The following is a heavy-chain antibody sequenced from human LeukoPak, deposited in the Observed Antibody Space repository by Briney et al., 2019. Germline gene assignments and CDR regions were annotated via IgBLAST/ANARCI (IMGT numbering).Heavy chain of an antibody. CDR2: IYTSGST. J-gene: IGHJ4*02. CDR1: GGSISSYF. Sequence: PSETLSLTCTVSGGSISSYFWSWIRQPAGKGLEWIGRIYTSGSTNYNPSLKSRVTMSIDTSTNQFSLKLSSVTAADTAVYFCSRDLSGWSILDYWGQGTLLTVSS. D-gene: IGHD6-19*01. V-gene: IGHV4-4*07. CDR3: SRDLSGWSILDY.